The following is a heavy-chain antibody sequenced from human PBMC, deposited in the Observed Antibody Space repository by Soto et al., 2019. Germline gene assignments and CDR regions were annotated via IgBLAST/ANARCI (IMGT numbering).Heavy chain of an antibody. D-gene: IGHD3-3*01. CDR1: GGSFSGYY. CDR3: ASTYYDFWSGYYYFDY. J-gene: IGHJ4*02. CDR2: INHSGST. V-gene: IGHV4-34*01. Sequence: QVQLQQWGAGLLKPSETLSLTCAVYGGSFSGYYWSWIRQPPGKGLEWIGEINHSGSTNYNPSLKSRVTISVDTPKNQFSLKLSSVTAAETAVYYCASTYYDFWSGYYYFDYWGQGTLVTVSS.